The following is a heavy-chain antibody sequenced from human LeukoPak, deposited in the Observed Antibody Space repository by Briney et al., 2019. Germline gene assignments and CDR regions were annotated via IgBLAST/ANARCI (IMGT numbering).Heavy chain of an antibody. J-gene: IGHJ4*02. CDR1: GFTFSSYN. Sequence: GGSLRLSCAASGFTFSSYNMNWVRQAPGKGLEWVSSITSSSSYIYYADSVKGRFTISRDNAKNSLYLQMNSLRAEDTAVYYCARGIAAAGPTAFDYWGQGTLVTVSS. CDR2: ITSSSSYI. CDR3: ARGIAAAGPTAFDY. D-gene: IGHD6-13*01. V-gene: IGHV3-21*01.